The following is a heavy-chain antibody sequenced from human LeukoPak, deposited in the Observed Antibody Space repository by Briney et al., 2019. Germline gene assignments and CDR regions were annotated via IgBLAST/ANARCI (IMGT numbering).Heavy chain of an antibody. CDR2: IYYSGST. Sequence: SETLSLTCAISGGSMSTHYWSWIRQSPGKGLEWIGYIYYSGSTNYNPSFASRVTISIDTSRKQFSLRLSAVTAADTAIYFCGRASVAGVPNPYDPWGQGALVTVSS. CDR3: GRASVAGVPNPYDP. D-gene: IGHD4-23*01. CDR1: GGSMSTHY. J-gene: IGHJ5*02. V-gene: IGHV4-59*11.